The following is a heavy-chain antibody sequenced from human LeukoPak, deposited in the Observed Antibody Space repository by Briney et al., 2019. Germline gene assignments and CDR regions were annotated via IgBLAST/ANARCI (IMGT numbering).Heavy chain of an antibody. D-gene: IGHD3-16*02. CDR2: ISAYNGNT. CDR3: ARASIMITFGGVIVGLYYFDY. CDR1: GYTFTSYG. J-gene: IGHJ4*02. V-gene: IGHV1-18*01. Sequence: ASVKVSCKASGYTFTSYGISWVRQAPGQGLEWMGWISAYNGNTNYAQKLQGRVTMTIDTSTSTAYMELRSLRSDDTAVYYCARASIMITFGGVIVGLYYFDYWGQGTLVTVSS.